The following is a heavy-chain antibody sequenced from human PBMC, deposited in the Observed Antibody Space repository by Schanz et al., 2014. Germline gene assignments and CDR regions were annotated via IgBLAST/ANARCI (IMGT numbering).Heavy chain of an antibody. V-gene: IGHV3-9*01. CDR2: ISWNSGDI. D-gene: IGHD3-3*01. CDR3: AKDMSIFCSHGLDA. J-gene: IGHJ3*01. CDR1: GFTFDDHA. Sequence: EVQLVESGGALLQPGGSLRLSCAASGFTFDDHAMHWGRQSPGKGPEWVSGISWNSGDIAYADSVKGRFTVSRDNFRNSVFLQMNSLEPGDTALYFCAKDMSIFCSHGLDAWGPGTMVTVSA.